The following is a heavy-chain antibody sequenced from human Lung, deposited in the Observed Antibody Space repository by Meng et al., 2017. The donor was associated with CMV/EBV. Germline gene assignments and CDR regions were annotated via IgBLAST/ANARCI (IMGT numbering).Heavy chain of an antibody. CDR3: AHRIFWSGYYDY. V-gene: IGHV2-5*01. CDR2: IYWNDDK. D-gene: IGHD3-3*01. J-gene: IGHJ4*02. Sequence: NIYGCSISTDRVGVGWIRQHPRKALEWFALIYWNDDKRYRPSLRNRLTVTKDTSKNQVVLTMTNMDPVDTATYYCAHRIFWSGYYDYWGQGILVTVSS. CDR1: GCSISTDRVG.